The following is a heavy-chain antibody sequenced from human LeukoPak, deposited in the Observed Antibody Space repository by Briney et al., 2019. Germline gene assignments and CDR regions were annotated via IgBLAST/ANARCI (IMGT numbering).Heavy chain of an antibody. D-gene: IGHD3-10*01. CDR3: ARYSGSYFDY. CDR1: GGSISSSIQY. CDR2: ISESGTT. Sequence: SETLSLTCTVSGGSISSSIQYWAWIRQPPGKGLEWLATISESGTTYYNPSLKSRVTISVDTSRNQFSLNLGSVTAADTAVYCARYSGSYFDYWGQGSLVTVSS. V-gene: IGHV4-39*01. J-gene: IGHJ4*02.